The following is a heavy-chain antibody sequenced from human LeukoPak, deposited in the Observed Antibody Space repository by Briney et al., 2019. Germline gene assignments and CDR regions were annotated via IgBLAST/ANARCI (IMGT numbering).Heavy chain of an antibody. Sequence: GGSLRLSCAASGFTFSSYAMRWVRQAPGKGLEWVSAISGSGGSTYYADSVKGRFTISRDNSKNTLYLQMNSLRAEDTAVYYCAKDSVLRFLEWSTYNWFDPWGQGTLVTVSS. V-gene: IGHV3-23*01. D-gene: IGHD3-3*01. J-gene: IGHJ5*02. CDR3: AKDSVLRFLEWSTYNWFDP. CDR1: GFTFSSYA. CDR2: ISGSGGST.